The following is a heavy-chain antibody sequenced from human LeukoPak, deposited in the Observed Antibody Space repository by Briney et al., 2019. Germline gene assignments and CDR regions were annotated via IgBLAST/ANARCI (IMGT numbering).Heavy chain of an antibody. Sequence: SETLSLTCAVYGGSFSGYYWSWIRQPPGKGLEWIGEINHSGSTNYNPSLNSRVTISVDTSKNHFSLKLSSVTAADTAVYYCARSSSWYWRSDYWGQGTLVTVSS. CDR3: ARSSSWYWRSDY. J-gene: IGHJ4*02. CDR1: GGSFSGYY. CDR2: INHSGST. D-gene: IGHD6-13*01. V-gene: IGHV4-34*01.